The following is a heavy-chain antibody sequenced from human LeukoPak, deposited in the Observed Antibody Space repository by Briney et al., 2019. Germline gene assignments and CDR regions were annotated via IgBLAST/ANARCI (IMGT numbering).Heavy chain of an antibody. CDR3: ATSLRDYGSGS. V-gene: IGHV4-59*01. CDR1: GGSISSYY. CDR2: IYYSGST. D-gene: IGHD3-10*01. J-gene: IGHJ4*02. Sequence: PSETLSLTCTVSGGSISSYYWSWIRQPPGKGLEWIGYIYYSGSTNYNPSLKSRVTISVDTSKNQFSLKLRSVTAADTAVYYCATSLRDYGSGSWGQGTLVTVSS.